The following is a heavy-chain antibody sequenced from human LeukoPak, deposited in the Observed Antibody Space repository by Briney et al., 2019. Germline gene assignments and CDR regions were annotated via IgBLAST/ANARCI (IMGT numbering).Heavy chain of an antibody. CDR1: GGTFSSYT. Sequence: SVKVSCKASGGTFSSYTISWVRQAPGQGLEWMGRIIPILGIANYAQKFQGRVTITADKSTGTAYMELSSLRSEDTAVYYCARSMPGWSSSSWYLGYWGQGTLVTVSS. CDR2: IIPILGIA. CDR3: ARSMPGWSSSSWYLGY. J-gene: IGHJ4*02. D-gene: IGHD6-13*01. V-gene: IGHV1-69*02.